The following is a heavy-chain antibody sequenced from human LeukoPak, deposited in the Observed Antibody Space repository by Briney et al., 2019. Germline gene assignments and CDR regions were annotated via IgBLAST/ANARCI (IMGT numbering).Heavy chain of an antibody. CDR1: GFTFSDYY. CDR3: ARDGSGSFTTDWFDT. Sequence: GGSLRLSCAASGFTFSDYYMSWIRQAPGKGLEWVSYISNSGTIIEYIDSVKGRFTISRDNARNSLYLEINSLRVEDTAVYYCARDGSGSFTTDWFDTWGQGTLVTVSS. D-gene: IGHD1-26*01. V-gene: IGHV3-11*01. J-gene: IGHJ5*02. CDR2: ISNSGTII.